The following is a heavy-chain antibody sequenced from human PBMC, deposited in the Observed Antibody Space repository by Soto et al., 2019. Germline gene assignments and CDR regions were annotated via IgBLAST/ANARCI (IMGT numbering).Heavy chain of an antibody. V-gene: IGHV1-8*01. D-gene: IGHD6-19*01. CDR2: MNPNSGNT. CDR3: PRSSGWSRYFDY. CDR1: EYTFTSYD. Sequence: QVQLVQSGAEVKKPGASVKVSCKASEYTFTSYDINWVGQATGQGLEWMGWMNPNSGNTGYAQKFQGRVTMTRNTSISTAYMELSSLRSEDTAVYYCPRSSGWSRYFDYWGQGTLVTVSS. J-gene: IGHJ4*02.